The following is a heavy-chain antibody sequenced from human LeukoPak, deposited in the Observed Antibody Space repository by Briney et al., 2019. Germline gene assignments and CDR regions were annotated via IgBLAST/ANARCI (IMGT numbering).Heavy chain of an antibody. Sequence: PSETLSLTCTVPGGSISTYYWSWIRQPPGKGLEWIGYIYYSGNTNYNPSLKSRVTMSLDTSKNQFSLKLNSVTAADTAVYYCARGSRGDGAAFDIWGQGTMVTVSS. CDR1: GGSISTYY. CDR3: ARGSRGDGAAFDI. CDR2: IYYSGNT. V-gene: IGHV4-59*01. D-gene: IGHD7-27*01. J-gene: IGHJ3*02.